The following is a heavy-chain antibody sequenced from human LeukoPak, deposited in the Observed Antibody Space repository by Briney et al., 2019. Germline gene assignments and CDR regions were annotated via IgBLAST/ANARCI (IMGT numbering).Heavy chain of an antibody. J-gene: IGHJ4*02. CDR2: ISSSSTTI. V-gene: IGHV3-48*02. D-gene: IGHD5-12*01. CDR1: GFTFSSYS. Sequence: GGSLRLSCAASGFTFSSYSMNWVRQAPGKGLEWVSYISSSSTTIYYADSVKGRLTISRDNAKNSLYLQMNSLRDEDTAVYYCARVRYSDYNYFDYWGQGILVTVSS. CDR3: ARVRYSDYNYFDY.